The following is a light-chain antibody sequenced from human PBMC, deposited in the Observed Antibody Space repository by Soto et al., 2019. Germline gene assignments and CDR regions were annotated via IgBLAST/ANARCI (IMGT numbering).Light chain of an antibody. V-gene: IGKV3-11*01. J-gene: IGKJ2*01. CDR3: QQRYNWPWT. CDR2: DAS. CDR1: QSVGSY. Sequence: EIALTQSPGTLSLSPGERATLSCRASQSVGSYLAWYQQKPGQAPRLLIYDASNRATGIPARFSGSGSGTDFTLTISSLEPEDFVVYYCQQRYNWPWTFGQGIKLEI.